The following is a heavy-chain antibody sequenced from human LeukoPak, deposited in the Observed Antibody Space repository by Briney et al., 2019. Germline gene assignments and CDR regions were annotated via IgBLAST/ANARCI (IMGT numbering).Heavy chain of an antibody. CDR2: TSGSGGST. Sequence: PGGSLRLSCAASGFTFSSYAMSWVRQAPGKGLEWVSATSGSGGSTYYADSVKGRFTISRDNSKNTLYLQMNSLRAEDTAVYYCAKDRRGHYYDSSGYYYPMDYWGQGTLVTVSS. J-gene: IGHJ4*02. CDR1: GFTFSSYA. V-gene: IGHV3-23*01. CDR3: AKDRRGHYYDSSGYYYPMDY. D-gene: IGHD3-22*01.